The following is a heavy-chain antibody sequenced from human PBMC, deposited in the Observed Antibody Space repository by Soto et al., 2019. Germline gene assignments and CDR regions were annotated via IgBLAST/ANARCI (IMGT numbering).Heavy chain of an antibody. J-gene: IGHJ5*02. V-gene: IGHV5-10-1*01. D-gene: IGHD2-8*02. Sequence: GESLKISCTGFGYSLTTFRISCVRQMPAKGLEWMGTIDPRDSYTNYSTSFQAHVTISVDKSIGTAYLQWGSLQASDTAMYFCARIYFTSAACDSWLDPWGQGTMVTLSS. CDR3: ARIYFTSAACDSWLDP. CDR1: GYSLTTFR. CDR2: IDPRDSYT.